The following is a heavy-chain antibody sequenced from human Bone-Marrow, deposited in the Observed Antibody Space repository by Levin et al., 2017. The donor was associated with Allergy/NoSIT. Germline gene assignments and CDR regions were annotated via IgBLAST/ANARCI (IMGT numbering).Heavy chain of an antibody. CDR1: GFTLGDYA. CDR2: IRSKAYGGTT. Sequence: PGGSLRLSCTASGFTLGDYAVSWVRQAPGKGLELVGFIRSKAYGGTTEYGASAKGPITISRDDSKRTAYLEMNSLKTDDAGLYYCARVGDFWSDRWFDPWGQGTLVTVSS. V-gene: IGHV3-49*04. J-gene: IGHJ5*02. CDR3: ARVGDFWSDRWFDP. D-gene: IGHD3-3*01.